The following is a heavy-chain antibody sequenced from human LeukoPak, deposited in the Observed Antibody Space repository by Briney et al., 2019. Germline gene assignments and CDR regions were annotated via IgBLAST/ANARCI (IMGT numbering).Heavy chain of an antibody. J-gene: IGHJ4*02. V-gene: IGHV4-31*03. CDR1: GGSISSGGYY. Sequence: SETLSLTCTVSGGSISSGGYYWSWIRQHPGKGLEWIGYIYYSGSTYYNPSLKSRVTISVDTSKNQFSLKLSSVTAADTAVYYCARERTYGDYSFDYWGQGTLVTVS. CDR3: ARERTYGDYSFDY. D-gene: IGHD4-17*01. CDR2: IYYSGST.